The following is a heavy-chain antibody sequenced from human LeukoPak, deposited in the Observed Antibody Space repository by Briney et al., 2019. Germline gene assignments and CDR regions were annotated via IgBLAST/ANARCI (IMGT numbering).Heavy chain of an antibody. CDR1: GGTFSSYA. V-gene: IGHV1-18*01. J-gene: IGHJ3*02. CDR3: ATRYCSGGSCFYDAFDI. CDR2: ISAYDGNT. Sequence: ASVKVSCKASGGTFSSYAISWVRQAPGQGLEWMGWISAYDGNTNYAQKLQGRVTMTEDTSTDTAYMELSSLRSEDTAVYYCATRYCSGGSCFYDAFDIWGQGTMVTVSS. D-gene: IGHD2-15*01.